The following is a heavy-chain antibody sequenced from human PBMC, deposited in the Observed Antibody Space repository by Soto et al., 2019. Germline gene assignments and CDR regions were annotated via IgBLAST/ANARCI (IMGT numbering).Heavy chain of an antibody. CDR3: AREDRGYCSSTSCYSGDWFDP. J-gene: IGHJ5*02. CDR2: INPSGGST. D-gene: IGHD2-2*03. CDR1: GYTFTSYY. Sequence: QVQLVQSRAEVKKPGASVKVSCKASGYTFTSYYMHWVRQAPGQGLEWMGIINPSGGSTSYAQKFQGRVTMTRDTSTSTVYMELSSLRSDDTAVYYCAREDRGYCSSTSCYSGDWFDPWGQGTLVTVSS. V-gene: IGHV1-46*01.